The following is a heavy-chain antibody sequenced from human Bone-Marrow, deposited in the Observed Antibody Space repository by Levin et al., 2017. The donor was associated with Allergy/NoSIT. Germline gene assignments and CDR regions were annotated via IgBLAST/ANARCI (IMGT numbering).Heavy chain of an antibody. CDR1: GYIFTYRY. CDR2: ITPYNGNT. V-gene: IGHV1-45*02. Sequence: EASVKVSCKASGYIFTYRYLHWVRQAPGQALEWMGWITPYNGNTKYAEKFRDRVSFTRDGSLTIYMELRSLGSEDTAIYFCARSSLDGSGTYAMEVWGQGTTVTVSS. D-gene: IGHD3-10*01. J-gene: IGHJ6*02. CDR3: ARSSLDGSGTYAMEV.